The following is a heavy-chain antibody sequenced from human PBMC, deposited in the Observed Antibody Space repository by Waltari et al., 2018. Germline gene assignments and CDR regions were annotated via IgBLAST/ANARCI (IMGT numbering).Heavy chain of an antibody. D-gene: IGHD6-6*01. CDR2: ITGSGTTI. V-gene: IGHV3-48*03. J-gene: IGHJ5*02. Sequence: EVQLVESGGGLVQPGGSLRLSWLASGFPFSSYEMNWVRQVPGKGLEWVAYITGSGTTIFYADSVKGRFTISRDNAKNSLYLQMSNLRAEDTAVYYCARVVGSSDLWGQGTLVTVSS. CDR1: GFPFSSYE. CDR3: ARVVGSSDL.